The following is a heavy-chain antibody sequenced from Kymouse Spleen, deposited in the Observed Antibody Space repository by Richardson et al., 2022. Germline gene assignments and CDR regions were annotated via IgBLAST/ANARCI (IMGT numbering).Heavy chain of an antibody. CDR1: GFTFSSYA. CDR3: AKEYYDFWSGYDAFDI. D-gene: IGHD3-3*01. V-gene: IGHV3-23*04. J-gene: IGHJ3*02. CDR2: ISGSGGST. Sequence: EVQLVESGGGLVQPGGSLRLSCAASGFTFSSYAMSWVRQAPGKGLEWVSAISGSGGSTYYADSVKGRFTISRDNSKNTLYLQMNSLRAEDTAVYYCAKEYYDFWSGYDAFDIWGQGTMVTVSS.